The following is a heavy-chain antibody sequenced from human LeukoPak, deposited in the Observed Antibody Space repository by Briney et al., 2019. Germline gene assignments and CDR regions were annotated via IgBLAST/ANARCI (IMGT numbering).Heavy chain of an antibody. CDR2: INPNSGGT. D-gene: IGHD6-13*01. Sequence: ASVKVSCKASGYTFTGYYMHCVRQAPGQGLEWMGWINPNSGGTNYAQKFQGRVTMTRDTSISTVYMELSRLRSDDTAVYYCARESVSIAAAGNFDYWGQGTLVTVSS. CDR3: ARESVSIAAAGNFDY. V-gene: IGHV1-2*02. J-gene: IGHJ4*02. CDR1: GYTFTGYY.